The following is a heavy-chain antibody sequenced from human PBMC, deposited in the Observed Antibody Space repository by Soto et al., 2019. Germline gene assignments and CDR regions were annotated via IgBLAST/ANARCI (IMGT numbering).Heavy chain of an antibody. CDR3: AKASRSTVSRRDY. Sequence: EVQLLESGGDLVQPGGSLRLSCAASGFTFSGSAMSWVRQAPGKGLEWVSTISGSGGSTYYADSVKGRFTISRDNSNDTLYLQMYSLRAEDTAVYWCAKASRSTVSRRDYWGQGTLVTVSS. V-gene: IGHV3-23*01. J-gene: IGHJ4*02. CDR2: ISGSGGST. D-gene: IGHD2-2*01. CDR1: GFTFSGSA.